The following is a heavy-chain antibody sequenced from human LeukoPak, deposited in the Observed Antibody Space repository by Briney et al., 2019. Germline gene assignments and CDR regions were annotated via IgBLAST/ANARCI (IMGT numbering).Heavy chain of an antibody. CDR1: DGSINNYY. V-gene: IGHV4-59*01. D-gene: IGHD4-17*01. CDR2: IHYSGST. J-gene: IGHJ4*02. CDR3: ATSLYGDYEADY. Sequence: SETLSLTCTVSDGSINNYYWTWIRQPPGKGLEWIGCIHYSGSTNYNPSLESRVSISDDTSKNQVSLWLTSVTAADTAVYYCATSLYGDYEADYWGPGILVTVSS.